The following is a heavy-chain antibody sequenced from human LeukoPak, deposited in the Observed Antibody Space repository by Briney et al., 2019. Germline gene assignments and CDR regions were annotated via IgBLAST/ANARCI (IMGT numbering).Heavy chain of an antibody. CDR1: GVTFSNDA. D-gene: IGHD3-16*01. Sequence: TVGSLRLSCAATGVTFSNDAIHWGRQAPGKGLEWVALISDDGSRQHYADSVKGRFTTSRDNSKNTLNLQMNSLSGEDTAVYYCVKDRTGTYTLDYWGQGTLVTVSS. CDR3: VKDRTGTYTLDY. J-gene: IGHJ4*02. V-gene: IGHV3-30-3*01. CDR2: ISDDGSRQ.